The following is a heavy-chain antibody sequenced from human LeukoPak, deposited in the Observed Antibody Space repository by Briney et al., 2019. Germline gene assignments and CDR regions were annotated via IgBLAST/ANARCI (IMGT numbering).Heavy chain of an antibody. D-gene: IGHD5-18*01. CDR2: LHADGVEQ. Sequence: GGSLRLSCAASGFSLSGYWMTWVRQAPGKGLEWVARLHADGVEQNYVDSVTGRSTMSRDNAKNSLDLQMNSLRVEDTAVYYCARGGYSFDYLGQGTLVVVST. CDR1: GFSLSGYW. CDR3: ARGGYSFDY. V-gene: IGHV3-7*01. J-gene: IGHJ4*02.